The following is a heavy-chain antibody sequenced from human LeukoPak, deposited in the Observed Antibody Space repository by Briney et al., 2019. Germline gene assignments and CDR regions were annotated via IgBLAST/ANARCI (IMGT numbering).Heavy chain of an antibody. V-gene: IGHV4-61*02. J-gene: IGHJ4*02. CDR3: ARGYWFYFDY. CDR1: GGSISSGGYS. D-gene: IGHD2-8*02. CDR2: VYTRGTT. Sequence: SETLSLTCAVSGGSISSGGYSWSWIRQPAGKGLEWIGRVYTRGTTSYNPSLKSRVTISVDTSKNQFSLRLSSVTAADTAVYYCARGYWFYFDYWGQGTLVTVSS.